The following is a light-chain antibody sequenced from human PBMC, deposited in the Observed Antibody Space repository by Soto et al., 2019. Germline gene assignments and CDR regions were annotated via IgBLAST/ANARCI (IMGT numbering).Light chain of an antibody. Sequence: QSALTQPASVSGSPGQSITISCSGTSNDVGGYNYVSWYQQHPGKAPNLMIYAVSNRPSGVPDRFSGSKSGNTASLTVSGLQAEDEADYYCSSYAGSSNVFGTGTKLTVL. V-gene: IGLV2-8*01. CDR1: SNDVGGYNY. CDR3: SSYAGSSNV. J-gene: IGLJ1*01. CDR2: AVS.